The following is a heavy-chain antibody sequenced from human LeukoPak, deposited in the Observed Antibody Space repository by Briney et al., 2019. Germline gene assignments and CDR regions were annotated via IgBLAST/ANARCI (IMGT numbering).Heavy chain of an antibody. V-gene: IGHV4-34*01. CDR2: TNHSGST. CDR3: ARDSPPITIFGVVYYYYYMDV. J-gene: IGHJ6*03. CDR1: GGSFSGYY. D-gene: IGHD3-3*01. Sequence: SETLSLTCAVYGGSFSGYYWSWIRQPPGKGLEWIGETNHSGSTNYNPSLKSRVTISVDTSKNQFSLKLSSVTAADTAVYYCARDSPPITIFGVVYYYYYMDVWGKGTTVTVSS.